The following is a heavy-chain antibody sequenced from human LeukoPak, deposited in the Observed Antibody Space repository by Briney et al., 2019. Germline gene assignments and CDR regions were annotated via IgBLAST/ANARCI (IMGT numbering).Heavy chain of an antibody. CDR2: ISSSSSTI. J-gene: IGHJ4*02. D-gene: IGHD3-22*01. Sequence: GGSLRLSCAASGFTFSSYNMNWVRQAPGKGLEWISYISSSSSTIYYADSVKGRFTISRDNSKNTLYLQMNSLRAEDTAVYYCAKDYYYDSSYYFDYWGQGTLVTVSS. V-gene: IGHV3-48*01. CDR1: GFTFSSYN. CDR3: AKDYYYDSSYYFDY.